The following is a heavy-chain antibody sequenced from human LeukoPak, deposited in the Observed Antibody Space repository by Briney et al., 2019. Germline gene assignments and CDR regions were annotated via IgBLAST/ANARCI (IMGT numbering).Heavy chain of an antibody. Sequence: ASVEVSCKASGYDFTGYYVHWVRQAPGQGLEWMGWINPNSGGTNYAQKFQGRVTMTRDTSISTAYMELSRLRSDDTTVYYCARGYCSSTSCNSYYFDYWGQGTLVTVSS. D-gene: IGHD2-2*02. CDR3: ARGYCSSTSCNSYYFDY. CDR2: INPNSGGT. J-gene: IGHJ4*02. CDR1: GYDFTGYY. V-gene: IGHV1-2*02.